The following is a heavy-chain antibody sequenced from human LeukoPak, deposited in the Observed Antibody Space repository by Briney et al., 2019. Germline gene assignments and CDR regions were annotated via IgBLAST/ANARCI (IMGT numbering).Heavy chain of an antibody. CDR3: ARDGHYDILTGYFQD. CDR1: GFTFSSYA. Sequence: GGSLRLSCAASGFTFSSYAMSWVRQAPGKGLEWVTAISGSGGSTYYADSVKGRFTISRDNAKNSLYLQMNSLRAEDTAVYYCARDGHYDILTGYFQDWGQGTLVTVSS. CDR2: ISGSGGST. V-gene: IGHV3-23*01. J-gene: IGHJ1*01. D-gene: IGHD3-9*01.